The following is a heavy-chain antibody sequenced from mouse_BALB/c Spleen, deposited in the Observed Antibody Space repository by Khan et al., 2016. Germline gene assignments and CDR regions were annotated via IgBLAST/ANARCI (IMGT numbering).Heavy chain of an antibody. CDR3: AKGLGAMDY. D-gene: IGHD3-3*01. V-gene: IGHV1-77*01. Sequence: QIQLQQSGPELVKTGASVKMSCKASGYTFTDYVISWVKQRTGQGLEWIGEIYPGSGSTYYNEKFKGKATLTADKSSNTAYMQLSSLTSEDSAVYFCAKGLGAMDYWGQGTSVTVSS. J-gene: IGHJ4*01. CDR1: GYTFTDYV. CDR2: IYPGSGST.